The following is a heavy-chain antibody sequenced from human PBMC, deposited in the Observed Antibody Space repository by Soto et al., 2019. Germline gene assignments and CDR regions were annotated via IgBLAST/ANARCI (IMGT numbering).Heavy chain of an antibody. J-gene: IGHJ4*02. Sequence: GGSLRLSCAASGLTFSLYPISWVRQAPGKGLEWVSAVSGSATTTYYADSVKGRFTISRDNSKNTVHLQMNSLRAEDTAVYYCAKSLSTSWYSFVYWGQGTLVTVSS. V-gene: IGHV3-23*01. CDR3: AKSLSTSWYSFVY. CDR2: VSGSATTT. D-gene: IGHD6-19*01. CDR1: GLTFSLYP.